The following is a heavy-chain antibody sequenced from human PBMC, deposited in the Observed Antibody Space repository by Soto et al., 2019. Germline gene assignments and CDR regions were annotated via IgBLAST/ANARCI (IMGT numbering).Heavy chain of an antibody. CDR2: INPSGGST. CDR1: GYTFTSYY. Sequence: ASVKVSCKASGYTFTSYYMHWVRQAPGQGLEWMGIINPSGGSTSYAQKFQGRATMTRDTSTSTVYMELSSLRSEDTAVYYCAATDTAIYYFDYWGQGTLVTVSS. CDR3: AATDTAIYYFDY. D-gene: IGHD5-18*01. J-gene: IGHJ4*02. V-gene: IGHV1-46*03.